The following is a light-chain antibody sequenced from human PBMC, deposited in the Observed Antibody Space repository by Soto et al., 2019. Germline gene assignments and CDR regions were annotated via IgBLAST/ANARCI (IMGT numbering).Light chain of an antibody. CDR3: QHVNTYPIT. V-gene: IGKV1-13*02. CDR2: DVS. CDR1: QDIRGA. J-gene: IGKJ5*01. Sequence: AIQLTQSPSSLSASVGDRVTITCRASQDIRGALSWYQQKPGKPPKLLSFDVSSLQSGVPSRFSGSGSGTDFTLTSSSRQPEYFATYYCQHVNTYPITFGQGTRLEIK.